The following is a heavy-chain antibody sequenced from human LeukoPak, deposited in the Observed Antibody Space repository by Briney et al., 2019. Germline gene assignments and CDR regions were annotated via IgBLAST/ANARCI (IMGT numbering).Heavy chain of an antibody. Sequence: PVNASCKPSGRTYSSYTISWGREAPGQGLEWMGRITPILGIANYAQKFQGRVTITADKSTSTAYMELSSLRSEDTAVYYCAREEPYGMDVWGQGTTVTVSS. CDR2: ITPILGIA. V-gene: IGHV1-69*04. CDR1: GRTYSSYT. CDR3: AREEPYGMDV. J-gene: IGHJ6*02. D-gene: IGHD1-14*01.